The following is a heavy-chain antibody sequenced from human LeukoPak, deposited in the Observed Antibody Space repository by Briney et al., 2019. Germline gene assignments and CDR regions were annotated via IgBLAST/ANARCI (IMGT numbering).Heavy chain of an antibody. V-gene: IGHV4-34*01. CDR2: INRGGST. CDR3: ARGGFTNNWFDP. Sequence: PSETLSLTCAVSGGSFSGYYWSWIRQPPGKGLEWIAEINRGGSTNYNPSLKSRVIISVEKSKNHFSLKRSSVTAAVTAVYYCARGGFTNNWFDPWGQGTLVTVSS. J-gene: IGHJ5*02. D-gene: IGHD2-2*01. CDR1: GGSFSGYY.